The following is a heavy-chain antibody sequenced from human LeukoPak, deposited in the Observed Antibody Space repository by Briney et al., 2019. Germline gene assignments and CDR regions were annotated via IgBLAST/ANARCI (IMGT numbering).Heavy chain of an antibody. D-gene: IGHD5-12*01. J-gene: IGHJ5*02. CDR3: ARGMAAAYDYNWFDR. V-gene: IGHV4-4*07. Sequence: SETLSLTCTVSGGSISSDYWSWIRQSAGKGLEWIGRIHASGSTRYNPSLKSRVTMSVDTSKNQFSLKLSSVTAADTAVYFCARGMAAAYDYNWFDRWGQGTLVTVSS. CDR2: IHASGST. CDR1: GGSISSDY.